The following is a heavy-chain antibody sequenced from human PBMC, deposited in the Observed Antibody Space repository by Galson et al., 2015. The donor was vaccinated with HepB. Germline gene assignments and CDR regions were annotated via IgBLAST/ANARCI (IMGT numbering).Heavy chain of an antibody. D-gene: IGHD3-22*01. CDR2: ISAYNGNT. CDR3: ARDPQTYYYDSSGYYGGYYYYGMDV. Sequence: SVKVSCKASGYTFTSYGISWVRQAPGQGLEWMGWISAYNGNTNYAQKLQGRVTMTTDTSTSTAYMELRSLRSDDTAVYYCARDPQTYYYDSSGYYGGYYYYGMDVWGQGTTVTVSS. V-gene: IGHV1-18*04. J-gene: IGHJ6*02. CDR1: GYTFTSYG.